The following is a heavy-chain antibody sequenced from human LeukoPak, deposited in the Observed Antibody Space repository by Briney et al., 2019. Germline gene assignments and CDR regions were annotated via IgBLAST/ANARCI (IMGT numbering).Heavy chain of an antibody. V-gene: IGHV3-48*03. CDR3: ARSKWFDP. J-gene: IGHJ5*02. Sequence: GGSLRLSCAASGFTLSSYEMNWVRQAPGKGPEWVSYIHSSDSTIYYADSEKGRFTISRDNAKNSLYLRMNSLRAEDTAVYYCARSKWFDPWGQGTLVTVSS. CDR2: IHSSDSTI. CDR1: GFTLSSYE.